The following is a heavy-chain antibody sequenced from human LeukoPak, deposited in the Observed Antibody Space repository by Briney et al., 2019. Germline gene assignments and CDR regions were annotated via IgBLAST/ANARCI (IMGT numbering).Heavy chain of an antibody. V-gene: IGHV4-59*08. CDR1: GGSISSYY. CDR3: ARLEYSGTYTIDY. Sequence: SETLSLTCTVSGGSISSYYWSWIRQPPGKGLEWIGHIYYTGSADYNPSLKSRVTISVDTSKNQFSLKLTSVTAADTALYYCARLEYSGTYTIDYWSQGTLVTVSS. D-gene: IGHD1-26*01. CDR2: IYYTGSA. J-gene: IGHJ4*02.